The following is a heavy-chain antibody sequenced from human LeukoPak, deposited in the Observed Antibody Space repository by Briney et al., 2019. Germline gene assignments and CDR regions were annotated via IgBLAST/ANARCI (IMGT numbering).Heavy chain of an antibody. CDR2: IYSGGST. CDR1: GFTVSSNY. D-gene: IGHD2-15*01. CDR3: AKDTWIVVAATSVLDY. Sequence: GGSLRLSCAASGFTVSSNYMGWVRQAPGKGLERVSVIYSGGSTYYADSVKGRFTIARDNAKNSVYLQMSSLRAEDTAVYFCAKDTWIVVAATSVLDYWGQGTLVTVSS. V-gene: IGHV3-53*01. J-gene: IGHJ4*02.